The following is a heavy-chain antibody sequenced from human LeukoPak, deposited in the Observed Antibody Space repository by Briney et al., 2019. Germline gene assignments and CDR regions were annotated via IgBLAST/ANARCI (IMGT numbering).Heavy chain of an antibody. J-gene: IGHJ4*02. Sequence: GGSLRLSCAASGFTFGDFGMTWVRQAPGKGLEWVSGINWNGGGTGYADSVKGRFTISRDNAKKIRYLQMNSLRVEDTAVYYCARWELSGRVMERLSWIDHWGQGALVTVSS. CDR1: GFTFGDFG. V-gene: IGHV3-20*04. D-gene: IGHD3-16*02. CDR3: ARWELSGRVMERLSWIDH. CDR2: INWNGGGT.